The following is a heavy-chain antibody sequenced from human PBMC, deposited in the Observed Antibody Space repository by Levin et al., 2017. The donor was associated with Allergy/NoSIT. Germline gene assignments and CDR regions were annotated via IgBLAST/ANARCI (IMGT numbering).Heavy chain of an antibody. Sequence: GESLKISCAASGFTFSSYAMSWVRQAPGKGLEWVSAISGSGGSTYYADSVKGRFTISRDNSKNTLYLQMNSLRAEDTAVYYCAKGGLWFGELFSWFDPWGQGTLVTVSS. CDR3: AKGGLWFGELFSWFDP. CDR1: GFTFSSYA. J-gene: IGHJ5*02. CDR2: ISGSGGST. D-gene: IGHD3-10*01. V-gene: IGHV3-23*01.